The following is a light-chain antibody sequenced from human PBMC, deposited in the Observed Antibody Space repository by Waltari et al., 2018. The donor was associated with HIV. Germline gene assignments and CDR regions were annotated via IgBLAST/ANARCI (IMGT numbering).Light chain of an antibody. CDR3: QQYYTTPWT. Sequence: DIVMTQSPDSLAVSLGERATIHCKSSQSLLYSSNNKNYLAWYQQKPGQPPKLLIYWASTRESGVPYRFSGSGSGTDFTLTISSLQAEDVAVYYCQQYYTTPWTFGQGTKVEIK. CDR2: WAS. CDR1: QSLLYSSNNKNY. J-gene: IGKJ1*01. V-gene: IGKV4-1*01.